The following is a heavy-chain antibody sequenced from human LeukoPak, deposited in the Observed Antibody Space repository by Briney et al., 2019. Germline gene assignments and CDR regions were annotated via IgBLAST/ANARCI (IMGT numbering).Heavy chain of an antibody. V-gene: IGHV3-7*01. Sequence: PGGSLRLSCAASGFNFNMFWMNWVRQAPGKGLEWVANIKQDGSEKYYADSLQGRFTVSRDNAKNLLFLQVNSLRVEDTAVYYCARDHAKYDSSPYFDYWGQGTLVTVSS. J-gene: IGHJ4*02. D-gene: IGHD3-22*01. CDR2: IKQDGSEK. CDR1: GFNFNMFW. CDR3: ARDHAKYDSSPYFDY.